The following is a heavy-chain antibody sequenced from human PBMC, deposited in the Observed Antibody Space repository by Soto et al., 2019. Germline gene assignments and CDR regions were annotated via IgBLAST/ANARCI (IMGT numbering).Heavy chain of an antibody. Sequence: EVQLLESGGGLVQPGGSLRLSCAASGFTFSSYAMSWVRQAPGKGLEWVSAISGSGGSTYYADSVKGRFTISRDNSKNTLYLQMNSLRAEDMAVYYCAKRYYYYYGMDVWGQGTTVTVSS. CDR1: GFTFSSYA. CDR2: ISGSGGST. J-gene: IGHJ6*02. V-gene: IGHV3-23*01. CDR3: AKRYYYYYGMDV.